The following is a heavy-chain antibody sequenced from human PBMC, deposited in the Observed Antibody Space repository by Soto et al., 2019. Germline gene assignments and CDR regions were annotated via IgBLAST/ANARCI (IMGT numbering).Heavy chain of an antibody. Sequence: PSETLSLTCAVYGGSFSCYYWSWIRQPPGKGLEWIGEINHSGSTNYNPSLKSRVTISVDTSKNQFSLKLSSVTAADTAVYYCARKGMLRLLWFGDPTQYGMDVWGQGTTVTVSS. CDR3: ARKGMLRLLWFGDPTQYGMDV. J-gene: IGHJ6*02. CDR1: GGSFSCYY. D-gene: IGHD3-10*01. V-gene: IGHV4-34*01. CDR2: INHSGST.